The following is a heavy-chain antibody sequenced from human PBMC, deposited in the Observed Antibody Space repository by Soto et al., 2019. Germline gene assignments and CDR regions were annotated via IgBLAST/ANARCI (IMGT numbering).Heavy chain of an antibody. Sequence: GGSLRLSCAASGFTFSSYWMHWVRQVPGKGLVWVSRINSDGSSTSYADSVKGRFTISRDNAKNTLYLQMNSLRADDTAVYYCARAEWFTEFFHHWGQGTLVTVSS. V-gene: IGHV3-74*01. CDR1: GFTFSSYW. CDR3: ARAEWFTEFFHH. J-gene: IGHJ1*01. CDR2: INSDGSST. D-gene: IGHD3-3*01.